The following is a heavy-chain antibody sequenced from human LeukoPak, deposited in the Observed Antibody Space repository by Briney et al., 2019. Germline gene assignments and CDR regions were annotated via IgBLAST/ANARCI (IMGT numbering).Heavy chain of an antibody. V-gene: IGHV4-59*01. J-gene: IGHJ4*02. Sequence: SETLSLTCTVSGASISRYYWSWIRQPPGKGLEWIGYISYSGSTNYTPSFKSRVTISVDTSTNQFSLNLSSVTAADTAVYYCAKVYSSAWRYFDHWGQGALVTVSS. D-gene: IGHD6-19*01. CDR2: ISYSGST. CDR1: GASISRYY. CDR3: AKVYSSAWRYFDH.